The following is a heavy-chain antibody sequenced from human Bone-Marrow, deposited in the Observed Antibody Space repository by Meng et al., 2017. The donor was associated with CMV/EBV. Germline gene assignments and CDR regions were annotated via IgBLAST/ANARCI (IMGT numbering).Heavy chain of an antibody. CDR3: ARMHTGVDY. Sequence: GESLKISCAASGFTFSAYWMHWVRQAPGTGLVWVSRVNPDGRDTNYADFVKGRFTISRDNAKNILYLEMNSLRDDDTAVYYCARMHTGVDYWGQGTLVTVSS. D-gene: IGHD1-26*01. J-gene: IGHJ4*02. V-gene: IGHV3-74*01. CDR1: GFTFSAYW. CDR2: VNPDGRDT.